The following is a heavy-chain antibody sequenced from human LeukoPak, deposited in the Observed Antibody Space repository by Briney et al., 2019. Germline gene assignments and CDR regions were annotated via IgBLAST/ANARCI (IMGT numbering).Heavy chain of an antibody. D-gene: IGHD6-19*01. CDR3: ARGGSSGWLGYYYYGMDV. J-gene: IGHJ6*02. CDR2: IKQDGSEK. V-gene: IGHV3-7*03. Sequence: PGGSLRLSCAASGFTFSSYWMSWVRQAPGKGLEWVANIKQDGSEKYYVDSVKGRFTISRDNAKNSLYLQMNCLRAEDTAVYYCARGGSSGWLGYYYYGMDVWGQGTTVTVSS. CDR1: GFTFSSYW.